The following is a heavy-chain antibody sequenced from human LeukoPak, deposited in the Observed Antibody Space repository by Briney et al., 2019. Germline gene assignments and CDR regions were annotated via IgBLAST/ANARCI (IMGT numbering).Heavy chain of an antibody. CDR3: ARGSSSNSWFFDY. V-gene: IGHV6-1*01. CDR2: TYYRSKWYN. Sequence: SQTLSLTCALSGDSVPSNSATWTWIRQSPSRGLEWLGRTYYRSKWYNDYAVSVKSRITINPDTSRNQFSLQLNTVTPEDTAVYYCARGSSSNSWFFDYWGQGTLVTVSS. J-gene: IGHJ4*02. D-gene: IGHD6-13*01. CDR1: GDSVPSNSAT.